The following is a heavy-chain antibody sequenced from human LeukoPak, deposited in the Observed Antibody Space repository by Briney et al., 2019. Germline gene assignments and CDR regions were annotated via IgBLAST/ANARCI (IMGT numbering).Heavy chain of an antibody. D-gene: IGHD2-15*01. CDR1: GFTFSSYA. V-gene: IGHV3-23*01. J-gene: IGHJ4*02. CDR3: AKDKCSGGSCYPLNLDY. Sequence: PGGSLRLSCAASGFTFSSYAMSWVRQAPGKGLEWVSAISGSGGSTYYADSVKGRFTISRDNSKNTQYLQMNSLRAEDTAVYYCAKDKCSGGSCYPLNLDYWGQGTLVTVSS. CDR2: ISGSGGST.